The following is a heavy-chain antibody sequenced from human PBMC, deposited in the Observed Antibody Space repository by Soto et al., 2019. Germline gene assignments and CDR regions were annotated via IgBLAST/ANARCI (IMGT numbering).Heavy chain of an antibody. V-gene: IGHV4-31*02. CDR2: IYYSGST. CDR1: GGSISSGGYY. CDR3: ARGHGSGSYRQYYFDY. D-gene: IGHD3-10*01. J-gene: IGHJ4*02. Sequence: SETLSLTCTVSGGSISSGGYYWSWIRQHPGKGLEWIGYIYYSGSTYYNPSLKSRVTISVDTSKNQFSLKLSSVTAADTAVYYCARGHGSGSYRQYYFDYWGQGTLVTVSS.